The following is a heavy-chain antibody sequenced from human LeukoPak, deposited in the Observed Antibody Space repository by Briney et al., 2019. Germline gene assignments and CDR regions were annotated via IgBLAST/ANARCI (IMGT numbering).Heavy chain of an antibody. V-gene: IGHV3-9*01. J-gene: IGHJ5*02. Sequence: GGSLRLSCAASGFTFDDYAMHWVRQAPGKGLEWVSGISWNSGSIGYADSVKGRFTISRDNSKNTLYLQMNSLRAEDTAVYYCAGGPYDILTYNWFDPWGQGTLVTVSS. D-gene: IGHD3-9*01. CDR3: AGGPYDILTYNWFDP. CDR2: ISWNSGSI. CDR1: GFTFDDYA.